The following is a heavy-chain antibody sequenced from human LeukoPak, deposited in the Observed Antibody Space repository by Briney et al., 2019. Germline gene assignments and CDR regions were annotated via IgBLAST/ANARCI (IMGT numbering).Heavy chain of an antibody. CDR3: ARVDVWGSSTSDYFDY. CDR1: GGSISSSSYY. CDR2: IYYSGST. Sequence: PSETLSLTCTVSGGSISSSSYYWGWIRQPPGKGLEWIGSIYYSGSTHYNPSLKSRVTISVDTSKNQFSLKLSSVTAADTAVYYCARVDVWGSSTSDYFDYWGQGTLVTVSS. J-gene: IGHJ4*02. D-gene: IGHD3-16*01. V-gene: IGHV4-39*07.